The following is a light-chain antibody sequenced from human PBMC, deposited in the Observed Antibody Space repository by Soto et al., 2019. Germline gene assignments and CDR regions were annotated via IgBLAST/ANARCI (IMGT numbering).Light chain of an antibody. V-gene: IGLV6-57*04. CDR2: EDN. CDR3: QSYDATNLV. J-gene: IGLJ2*01. Sequence: NFMLTQPHSVSESPGKTVSISCTRSSGSIVNNYVQWFQQRPGSAPTTVIYEDNQRPSGVPDRFSGSIDSSSNPASLTISGLKTEDEADYYCQSYDATNLVFGGGTKLTVL. CDR1: SGSIVNNY.